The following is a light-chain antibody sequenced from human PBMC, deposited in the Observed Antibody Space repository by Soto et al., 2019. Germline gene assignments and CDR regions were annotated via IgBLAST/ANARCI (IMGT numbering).Light chain of an antibody. CDR3: QQYRT. Sequence: MVVKRSAATLSVDPGGRVTFSCRASQGISKKVAWYQHKPGQAPRLLISAVSTGATGVPAMLSGSGSGTDFTLTISRLEPEDFAVYYCQQYRTFGQGTKVDIK. CDR1: QGISKK. V-gene: IGKV3-15*01. CDR2: AVS. J-gene: IGKJ1*01.